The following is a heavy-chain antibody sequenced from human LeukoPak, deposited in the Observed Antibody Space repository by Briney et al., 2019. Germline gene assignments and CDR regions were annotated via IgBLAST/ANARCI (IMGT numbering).Heavy chain of an antibody. CDR3: ARDLDWNAVYYFDY. CDR2: ISWNSGII. J-gene: IGHJ4*02. CDR1: GFTFDDYA. Sequence: GGSLRLSCAASGFTFDDYAMHWVRQAPGKGLEWVSGISWNSGIINYADSVKGRFTISRDNAKNSLYLQMNSLRAEDTAVYYCARDLDWNAVYYFDYWGQGTLVTVSS. V-gene: IGHV3-9*01. D-gene: IGHD1-1*01.